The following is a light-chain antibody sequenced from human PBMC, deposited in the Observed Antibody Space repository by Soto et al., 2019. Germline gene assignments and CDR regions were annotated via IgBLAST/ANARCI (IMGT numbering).Light chain of an antibody. Sequence: DIQMTQSPSTLSASVGGRVTITCRASQSISSWLAWYQQKPGKAPKLLVYDASTLQSGVASRFSGSGSGTEFTLIISGLQPDDSATYYCQQYTNTNNPWMFGQGTKGDIK. CDR3: QQYTNTNNPWM. CDR2: DAS. V-gene: IGKV1-5*01. CDR1: QSISSW. J-gene: IGKJ1*01.